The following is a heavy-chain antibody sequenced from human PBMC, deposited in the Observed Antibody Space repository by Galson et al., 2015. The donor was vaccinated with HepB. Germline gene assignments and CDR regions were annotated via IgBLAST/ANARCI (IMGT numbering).Heavy chain of an antibody. CDR2: IVVGSGNT. J-gene: IGHJ6*02. Sequence: SVKVSCKASGFTFTSSAVQWVRQARGQRLEWIGWIVVGSGNTNYAQKFQERVTITRDMSTSTAYMELSSLRSEGTAVYYCAADFPMTTVTTVYYYGMDVWVPGSTVTLSS. D-gene: IGHD4-17*01. CDR3: AADFPMTTVTTVYYYGMDV. V-gene: IGHV1-58*01. CDR1: GFTFTSSA.